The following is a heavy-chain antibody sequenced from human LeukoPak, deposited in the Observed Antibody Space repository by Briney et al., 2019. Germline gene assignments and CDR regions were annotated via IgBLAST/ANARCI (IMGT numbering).Heavy chain of an antibody. D-gene: IGHD2-8*01. CDR2: IHGDGRTT. Sequence: GGSLRLSCAASGFTFSSYWIHWVRQVPGKGLVWVSRIHGDGRTTTYADSVKGRFTISRDNAKNTLYLQMNSLRAEDTAVYYCARGLLTNYPDYWGQGTLVTVSS. CDR3: ARGLLTNYPDY. V-gene: IGHV3-74*01. J-gene: IGHJ4*02. CDR1: GFTFSSYW.